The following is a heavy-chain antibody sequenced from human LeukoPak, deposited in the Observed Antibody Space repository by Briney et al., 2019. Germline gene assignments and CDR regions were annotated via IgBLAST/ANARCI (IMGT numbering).Heavy chain of an antibody. CDR2: IDAGNGNT. V-gene: IGHV1-3*01. CDR3: ARDRIAAAGNWFDP. D-gene: IGHD6-13*01. J-gene: IGHJ5*02. CDR1: GYTFTSYA. Sequence: GASVKVSCKASGYTFTSYAMHWVRQAPGQRLEWMGWIDAGNGNTKYSQKFQGRVTITRDTSASTAYMELSSLRSEDTAVYYCARDRIAAAGNWFDPWGQGTLVTVSS.